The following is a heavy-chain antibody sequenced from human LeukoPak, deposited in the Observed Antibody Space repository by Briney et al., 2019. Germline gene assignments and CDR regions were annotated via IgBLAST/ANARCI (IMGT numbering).Heavy chain of an antibody. D-gene: IGHD6-13*01. CDR3: AKDGSFIAARYYFDF. CDR1: GFTFSTYG. J-gene: IGHJ4*02. V-gene: IGHV3-30*18. Sequence: GGSLRLSCVASGFTFSTYGMHWVRQAPGKGLEWMAVISFDGNNIYYADSVKGRFTISRDNSKNTLFLQMNSLRLEDTAVYYCAKDGSFIAARYYFDFWGQGTLVTVSS. CDR2: ISFDGNNI.